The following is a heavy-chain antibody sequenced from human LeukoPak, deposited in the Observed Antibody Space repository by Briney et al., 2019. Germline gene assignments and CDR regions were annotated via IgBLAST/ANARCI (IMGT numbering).Heavy chain of an antibody. J-gene: IGHJ6*02. CDR3: ARVVCSGGSCHSRDFGMDV. CDR1: GYTFTSYG. D-gene: IGHD2-15*01. CDR2: ISAYNGNT. Sequence: ASVKVSCKASGYTFTSYGIGWVRQAPGQGLEWMGWISAYNGNTNYAQKLQGRVTMTTDTSTSTAYMELRSLRSDGTAVYYCARVVCSGGSCHSRDFGMDVWGQGTTVTVSS. V-gene: IGHV1-18*01.